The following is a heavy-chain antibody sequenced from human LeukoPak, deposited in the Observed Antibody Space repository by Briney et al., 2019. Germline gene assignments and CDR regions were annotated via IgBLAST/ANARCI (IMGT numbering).Heavy chain of an antibody. CDR2: INPNSGGT. V-gene: IGHV1-2*02. CDR3: ASSRADYYGSGSYFTNFDY. J-gene: IGHJ4*02. D-gene: IGHD3-10*01. Sequence: ASVKVSCKASGYTFTGYYMHWVRQAPGQGLEWMGWINPNSGGTYYAQKFQGRVTMTSDTSISTAYMELSRLRSDNTAVYYCASSRADYYGSGSYFTNFDYWGQGTLVTVSS. CDR1: GYTFTGYY.